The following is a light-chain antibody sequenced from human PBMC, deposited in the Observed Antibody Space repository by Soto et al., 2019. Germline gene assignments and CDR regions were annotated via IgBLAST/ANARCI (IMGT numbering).Light chain of an antibody. CDR3: QQRSNWPRT. CDR2: DAS. J-gene: IGKJ2*01. CDR1: QSVSSS. V-gene: IGKV3-11*01. Sequence: EIVLTQSPATLSLSPGERATLSCRASQSVSSSLAWYQQKPGQAPRLLIYDASNRATGIPARFSDSRSGTDYTLTISSLEPEDFAVYYCQQRSNWPRTFGQGTTLEIK.